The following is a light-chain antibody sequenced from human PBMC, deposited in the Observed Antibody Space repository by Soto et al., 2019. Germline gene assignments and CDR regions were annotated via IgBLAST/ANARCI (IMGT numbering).Light chain of an antibody. CDR2: DAS. Sequence: DIQMTQSPSTLSASVGDRVTITCRASQSISSWLAWYQQKPGKAPKLLIYDASSLESGVPSRFSGSGSGTEFTLAIISLQPDDFATYYCQQYNSYPLTFGGGTTVEIK. J-gene: IGKJ4*01. CDR3: QQYNSYPLT. CDR1: QSISSW. V-gene: IGKV1-5*01.